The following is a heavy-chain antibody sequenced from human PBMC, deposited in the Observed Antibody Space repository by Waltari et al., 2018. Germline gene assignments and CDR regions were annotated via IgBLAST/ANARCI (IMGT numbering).Heavy chain of an antibody. D-gene: IGHD1-26*01. CDR2: IYSGGST. Sequence: EVQLVESGGGLVQPGGSLRLACAASEFTVSTNYMSWVRQAPGKGPEWVSVIYSGGSTYYADSVKGRFTISRDNSKNTMHLQMNSLRIEDTAVYYCAREGSGSYIDYWGQGTLVTVSS. CDR3: AREGSGSYIDY. J-gene: IGHJ4*02. V-gene: IGHV3-66*01. CDR1: EFTVSTNY.